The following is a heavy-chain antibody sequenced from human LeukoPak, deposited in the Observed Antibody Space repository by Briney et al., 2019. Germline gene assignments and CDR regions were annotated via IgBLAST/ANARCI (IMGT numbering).Heavy chain of an antibody. CDR1: GYTFTMYY. J-gene: IGHJ6*03. CDR2: INPSDGAT. Sequence: GASVKVSCKASGYTFTMYYIHWVRQAPGQGLEWMGMINPSDGATTYAQRLQGRVTMTRDMSTTTVYMDLRSLRSEDTAVHFCAREQRGGLSGNLGGLFAYYYTYYYMDVWGRGTTVTVSS. CDR3: AREQRGGLSGNLGGLFAYYYTYYYMDV. D-gene: IGHD3-16*01. V-gene: IGHV1-46*01.